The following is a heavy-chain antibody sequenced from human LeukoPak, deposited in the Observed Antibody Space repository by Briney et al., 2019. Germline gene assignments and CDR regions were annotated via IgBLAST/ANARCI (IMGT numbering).Heavy chain of an antibody. J-gene: IGHJ4*02. CDR2: INPKSGDT. Sequence: ASVKVSCKASGYTFTDYYMHWVRQAPGQGLEWMGRINPKSGDTSFAQKFRGRVTMTRDTSVTTACMELGRLTSDDTAICYCARDSRVAGDYWGQGTLVTVSS. V-gene: IGHV1-2*06. CDR3: ARDSRVAGDY. D-gene: IGHD2-15*01. CDR1: GYTFTDYY.